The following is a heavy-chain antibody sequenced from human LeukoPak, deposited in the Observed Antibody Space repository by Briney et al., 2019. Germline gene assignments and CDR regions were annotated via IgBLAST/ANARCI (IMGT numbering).Heavy chain of an antibody. Sequence: SETLSLTCTVSGYSISSGYYWGWIRQPPGKGLEWIGSIYHSGSTYYNPSLKSRVTISVDTSKNQFSLKLSSVTAADTAVYYCARNGAYCGGDCPNWFDPWGQGTLVTVSS. J-gene: IGHJ5*02. CDR2: IYHSGST. D-gene: IGHD2-21*02. CDR1: GYSISSGYY. CDR3: ARNGAYCGGDCPNWFDP. V-gene: IGHV4-38-2*02.